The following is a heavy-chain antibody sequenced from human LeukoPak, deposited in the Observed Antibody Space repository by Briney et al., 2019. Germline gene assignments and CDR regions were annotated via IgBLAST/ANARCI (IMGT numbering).Heavy chain of an antibody. J-gene: IGHJ4*02. CDR2: IKTDGSAK. CDR3: STYDFWSGYALGY. Sequence: GGSLRLSCAASGFSFSDYWMSWVRQAPGKGLEWVASIKTDGSAKYYVDSVKGRFTISRDNAKNSLYLQMNNLRAEDTAVYYCSTYDFWSGYALGYWGQGTLVTVSS. D-gene: IGHD3-3*01. V-gene: IGHV3-7*01. CDR1: GFSFSDYW.